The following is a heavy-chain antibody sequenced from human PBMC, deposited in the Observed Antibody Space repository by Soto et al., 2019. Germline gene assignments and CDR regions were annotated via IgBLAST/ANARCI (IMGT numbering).Heavy chain of an antibody. Sequence: EVQLLESGGGLVQPGGSLRLSCAASGFTFSSYAMSWVRQAPGKGLEWVSAISGSGGSTYYADSVKGRFTISRDNSKNTLYLQMNSLRAEDTAVCYCAKDSVGAIAPFDYWGQGTLVTVSS. D-gene: IGHD1-26*01. CDR3: AKDSVGAIAPFDY. J-gene: IGHJ4*02. V-gene: IGHV3-23*01. CDR1: GFTFSSYA. CDR2: ISGSGGST.